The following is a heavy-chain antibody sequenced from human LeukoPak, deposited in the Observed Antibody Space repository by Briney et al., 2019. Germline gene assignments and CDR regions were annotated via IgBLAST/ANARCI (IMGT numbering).Heavy chain of an antibody. CDR2: IKKDGSEK. CDR3: ARWNIAAAGTPYYYYYYGMDV. V-gene: IGHV3-7*01. J-gene: IGHJ6*02. D-gene: IGHD6-13*01. Sequence: GGSLRLSCAASGFTFSDYWMSWVRQAPGMGLEWVANIKKDGSEKSYVDSVKGRFTISRDNAKNSLYLQMNSLRAEDTAVYYCARWNIAAAGTPYYYYYYGMDVRGQGTTVTVSS. CDR1: GFTFSDYW.